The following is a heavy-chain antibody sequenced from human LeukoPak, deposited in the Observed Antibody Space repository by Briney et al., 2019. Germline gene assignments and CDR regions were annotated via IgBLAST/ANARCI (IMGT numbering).Heavy chain of an antibody. D-gene: IGHD3-10*01. CDR1: GFPFSSYA. CDR3: AREEVWFGEYYFDY. CDR2: ISYDGSNK. V-gene: IGHV3-30-3*01. J-gene: IGHJ4*02. Sequence: GSLRLSFAASGFPFSSYAMHWVRPAPGKGLEWVAVISYDGSNKYYADSVKGRFTISRDNSKNTLYLQMNSLRAEDTAVYYCAREEVWFGEYYFDYWGQGTLVTVSA.